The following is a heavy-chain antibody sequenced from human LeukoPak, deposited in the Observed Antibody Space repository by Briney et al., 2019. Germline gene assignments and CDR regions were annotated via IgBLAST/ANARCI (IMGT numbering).Heavy chain of an antibody. CDR1: GFSLSTYS. J-gene: IGHJ4*02. V-gene: IGHV3-48*01. D-gene: IGHD3-16*01. Sequence: PGGSLRLSCAASGFSLSTYSMNWVRQAPGKGLEWVSYKSSKTTTIYYADSVKGRFTISRDNAKNSLYLQMNSLRAEDTAVYYCARDASAWSRDYWGLGTLVTVSS. CDR3: ARDASAWSRDY. CDR2: KSSKTTTI.